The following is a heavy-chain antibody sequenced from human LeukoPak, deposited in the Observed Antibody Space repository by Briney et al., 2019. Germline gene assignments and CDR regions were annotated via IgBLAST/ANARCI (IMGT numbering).Heavy chain of an antibody. CDR2: FRYDGSSK. J-gene: IGHJ4*02. D-gene: IGHD2-2*01. V-gene: IGHV3-30*02. Sequence: GSLRLPFATSKFIFSSFGLPWVRPSPGKGLEWVGFFRYDGSSKYYADSVKGRFTISRDNSKNTLYLQMNSLRGEDTAVYYCAKDIDCSGTNCPKTYDYWGQGTLVTVSS. CDR1: KFIFSSFG. CDR3: AKDIDCSGTNCPKTYDY.